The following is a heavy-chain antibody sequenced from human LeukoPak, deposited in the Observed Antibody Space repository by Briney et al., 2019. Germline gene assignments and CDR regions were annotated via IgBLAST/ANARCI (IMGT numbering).Heavy chain of an antibody. D-gene: IGHD6-13*01. CDR2: ISSSSYT. Sequence: PGGSLRLSCAASGFTFSDYYMSWIRQAPGKGLEWVSYISSSSYTNYADSVKSRFTTTRDNAKNSLYMQMNRLRAEDTAVYYCARSMATGSSWYVAWFDPWGQGTLVTVSS. CDR3: ARSMATGSSWYVAWFDP. CDR1: GFTFSDYY. J-gene: IGHJ5*02. V-gene: IGHV3-11*06.